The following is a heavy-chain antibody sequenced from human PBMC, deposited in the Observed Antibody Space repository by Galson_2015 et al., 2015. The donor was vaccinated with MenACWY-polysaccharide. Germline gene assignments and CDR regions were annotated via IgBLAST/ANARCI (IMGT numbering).Heavy chain of an antibody. V-gene: IGHV3-74*01. D-gene: IGHD2-2*01. CDR2: INSDGSST. CDR1: GFTFSSYW. CDR3: ASMVPADYYFDY. J-gene: IGHJ4*02. Sequence: SRRLSCAASGFTFSSYWMHWVRQAPGKGLVWVSRINSDGSSTSYADSVKGRFTISRDNAKNTLYLQMNSLSAEDTAVYYCASMVPADYYFDYWGQGTLVTVSS.